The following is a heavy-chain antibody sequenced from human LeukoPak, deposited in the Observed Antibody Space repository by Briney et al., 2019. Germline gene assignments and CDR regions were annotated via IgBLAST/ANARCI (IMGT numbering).Heavy chain of an antibody. Sequence: GGSLRLSCAASGFTFSIHWMHWVRQAPGKGLVWVSRIKTDGSSTNYADSVKGRFTISRDNAKNTLYLQMNSLTAEDTAVYYCATATGGLATFDYWGQGALVTVSS. V-gene: IGHV3-74*01. J-gene: IGHJ4*02. CDR1: GFTFSIHW. D-gene: IGHD2-15*01. CDR2: IKTDGSST. CDR3: ATATGGLATFDY.